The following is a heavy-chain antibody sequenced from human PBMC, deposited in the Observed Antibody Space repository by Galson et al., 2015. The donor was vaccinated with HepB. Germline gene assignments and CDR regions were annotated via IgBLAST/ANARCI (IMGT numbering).Heavy chain of an antibody. CDR3: ARGRYCSTECYSDP. V-gene: IGHV3-66*02. D-gene: IGHD2-8*01. CDR1: GFSVSSDY. Sequence: SLRLSCAASGFSVSSDYMTWVRQSPGTGLKCVSVIYGGGSTDYADSVKGRFSITRDNSKNTLYLQMNSLRPEDTAVYYCARGRYCSTECYSDPWGQGTQVTVSS. J-gene: IGHJ5*02. CDR2: IYGGGST.